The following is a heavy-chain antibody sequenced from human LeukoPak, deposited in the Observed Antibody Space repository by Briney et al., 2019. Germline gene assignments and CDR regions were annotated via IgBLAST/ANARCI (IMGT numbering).Heavy chain of an antibody. CDR2: INPKSGGT. Sequence: ASVKVSCKASGYTFSNYYIHWVRQAPGQGPECMGWINPKSGGTNYVQKFQGRVTMTRDTSITTAYMELSRLRSDDTAVYYCARDLRIAVAGASYWYSDLRGRGTLVTVSS. CDR3: ARDLRIAVAGASYWYSDL. V-gene: IGHV1-2*02. J-gene: IGHJ2*01. D-gene: IGHD6-19*01. CDR1: GYTFSNYY.